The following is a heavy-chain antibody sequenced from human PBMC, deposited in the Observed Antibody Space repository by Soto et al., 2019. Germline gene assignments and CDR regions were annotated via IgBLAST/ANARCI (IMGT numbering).Heavy chain of an antibody. J-gene: IGHJ4*02. D-gene: IGHD1-1*01. CDR1: GFTFSIYS. V-gene: IGHV3-21*01. Sequence: EVQLVESGGGLVKPGGSLRLSCEASGFTFSIYSMSWVRQAPGKGLEWVSSISSSGTYIYYADSMKGRFTISRDDASNSLYLQMSSLRAEDTAVYYCARVSMHSTTQPPGHWGQGTLVNVAS. CDR2: ISSSGTYI. CDR3: ARVSMHSTTQPPGH.